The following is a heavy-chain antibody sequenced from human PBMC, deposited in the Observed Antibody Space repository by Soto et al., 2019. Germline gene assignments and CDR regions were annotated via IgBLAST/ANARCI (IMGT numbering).Heavy chain of an antibody. V-gene: IGHV4-39*01. J-gene: IGHJ5*02. CDR3: ARRDPYNWFDP. CDR2: IYYSGST. CDR1: GGAISSSSYY. Sequence: ETLSLTCTVSGGAISSSSYYFFCIRQPPGKGLEWIGSIYYSGSTYYNPSLKSRVTISVDTSKNQFSLKLSSVTAADTAVYYCARRDPYNWFDPWGQGTLVTVSS.